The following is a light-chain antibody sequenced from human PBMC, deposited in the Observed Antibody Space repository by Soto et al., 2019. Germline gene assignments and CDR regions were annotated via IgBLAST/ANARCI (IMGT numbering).Light chain of an antibody. J-gene: IGKJ5*01. CDR1: QSVSSN. CDR2: GAS. CDR3: QQYNNWPIT. V-gene: IGKV3-15*01. Sequence: EIVMTQSPSTLSVSAGERSALSCMASQSVSSNLAWYQQKPGQAPRLLIYGASTRATGIPARFSGSGSGTEFTLTISSLQSEDFAVYYCQQYNNWPITFGQGTRLEIK.